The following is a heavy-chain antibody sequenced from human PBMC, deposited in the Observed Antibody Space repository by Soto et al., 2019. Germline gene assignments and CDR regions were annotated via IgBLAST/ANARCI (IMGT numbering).Heavy chain of an antibody. D-gene: IGHD6-19*01. V-gene: IGHV3-7*01. Sequence: GGSLRLSCEASGFTLSSYWMSWIRQAPGKGLEWVANTRQDGGQSYLVDSVQGRFTISRDNAKNSVYLQMNSLRAEDTAVYYCVRYGSAGWHFDSWGQGTRVTSPQ. CDR1: GFTLSSYW. CDR2: TRQDGGQS. J-gene: IGHJ4*02. CDR3: VRYGSAGWHFDS.